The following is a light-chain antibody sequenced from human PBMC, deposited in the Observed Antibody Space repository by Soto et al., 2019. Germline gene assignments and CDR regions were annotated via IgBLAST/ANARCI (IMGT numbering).Light chain of an antibody. CDR1: SNDVGVYNY. Sequence: QSALTQPASVSGSPGQSITISCTGTSNDVGVYNYVSWYQQHPGRAPKLMIYEVTNRPSGVSNRFSGSKSGNTASLTISGLQAEDEADYYCSSYTSSNTLVIFGGGTKLTVL. V-gene: IGLV2-14*01. CDR2: EVT. J-gene: IGLJ2*01. CDR3: SSYTSSNTLVI.